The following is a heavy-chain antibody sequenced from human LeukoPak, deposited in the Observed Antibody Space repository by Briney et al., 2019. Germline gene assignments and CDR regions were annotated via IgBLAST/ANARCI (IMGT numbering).Heavy chain of an antibody. CDR1: GGTFSSYA. V-gene: IGHV1-69*06. CDR3: ARGGGFDYDILTGYYQFDY. CDR2: TIPIFGTA. Sequence: ASVKVSCKASGGTFSSYAISWVRQAPGQGLEWMGGTIPIFGTANYAQKFQGRVTITADKSTSTAYMELSSLRSEDTAVYYCARGGGFDYDILTGYYQFDYWGQGTLVTASS. D-gene: IGHD3-9*01. J-gene: IGHJ4*02.